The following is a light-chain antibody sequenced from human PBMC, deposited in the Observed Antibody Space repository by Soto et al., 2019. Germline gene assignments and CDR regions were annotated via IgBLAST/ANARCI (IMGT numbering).Light chain of an antibody. J-gene: IGKJ4*01. Sequence: DIQMTQSPSSLSASVGDRVTITCRASQSISSYLNWYQQKPGKAPKLLIYAASSLQSGVPSRFSGGGSGTDFTLTTSSLQPEDFATYYCQQSYSAPQITFGGGTKVEIK. CDR2: AAS. CDR3: QQSYSAPQIT. CDR1: QSISSY. V-gene: IGKV1-39*01.